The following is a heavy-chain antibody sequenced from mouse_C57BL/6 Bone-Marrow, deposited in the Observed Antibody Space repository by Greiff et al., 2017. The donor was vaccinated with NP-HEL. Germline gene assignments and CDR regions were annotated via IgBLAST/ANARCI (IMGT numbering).Heavy chain of an antibody. CDR3: ARDYYGSSYFDY. D-gene: IGHD1-1*01. CDR2: ILPGSGNT. CDR1: GYTFTGNW. V-gene: IGHV1-9*01. J-gene: IGHJ2*01. Sequence: QVQLQQSGAELMKPGASVKLSCKATGYTFTGNWIEWVKQRPGHGLEWIGEILPGSGNTYYNERFKGKATFTADTSSNPAYMQLSSLTTEDSAIYYCARDYYGSSYFDYGGQGTTLTVSS.